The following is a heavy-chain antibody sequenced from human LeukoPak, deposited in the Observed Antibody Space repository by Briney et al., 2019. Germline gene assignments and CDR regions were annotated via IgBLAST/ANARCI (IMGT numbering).Heavy chain of an antibody. J-gene: IGHJ4*02. CDR3: AKDGLGDWPPLFDS. V-gene: IGHV3-23*01. Sequence: PGGSLRLSCAASGFTFSNYAMSWVRQAPGKGLEWVSGISRTGGRTDYADSVKGRFTISRDNSQNTLYLHMSSLRVEDTARYYCAKDGLGDWPPLFDSWGQGKLVTVSS. D-gene: IGHD2-21*02. CDR2: ISRTGGRT. CDR1: GFTFSNYA.